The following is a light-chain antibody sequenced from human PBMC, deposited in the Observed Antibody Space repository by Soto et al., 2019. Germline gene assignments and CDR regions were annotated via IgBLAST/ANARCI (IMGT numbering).Light chain of an antibody. CDR1: SSDAGGYNF. CDR2: DVS. Sequence: QSALTQPASVPVSPGQSITISCTGTSSDAGGYNFVSCYQQHPGKAPQLLIYDVSKRHSQVSNRFSGSKSGNTASLTISGLHSEDEADYYCSSYTRSSTPVFGGGTKLNVL. CDR3: SSYTRSSTPV. J-gene: IGLJ2*01. V-gene: IGLV2-14*01.